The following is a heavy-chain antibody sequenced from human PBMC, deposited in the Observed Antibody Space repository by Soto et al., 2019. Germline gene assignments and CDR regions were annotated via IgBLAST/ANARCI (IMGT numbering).Heavy chain of an antibody. J-gene: IGHJ5*02. CDR3: ARSPFYYGSGSSTGFDP. Sequence: KPSETLSLTCAVSGGSISSSNWWSWVRQPPGKGLEWIGEIYHSGSTNYNPSLKSRVTISVDKSKNQFSLKLSSVTAADTAVYYCARSPFYYGSGSSTGFDPWGQGTLVTVSS. D-gene: IGHD3-10*01. CDR1: GGSISSSNW. V-gene: IGHV4-4*02. CDR2: IYHSGST.